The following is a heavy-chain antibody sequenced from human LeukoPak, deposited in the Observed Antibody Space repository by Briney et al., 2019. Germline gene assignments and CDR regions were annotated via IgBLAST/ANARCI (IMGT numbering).Heavy chain of an antibody. Sequence: GGSLRLSCAASGFTFSSYGMRWVRQAPGKGLEWVAFIRYDGSNKYYADSVKGRFTISRDNSKNTLYLQMNSLRAEDTAVYYCAKDLRFGEFTSTGYMDVWGKGTTVTISS. J-gene: IGHJ6*03. CDR3: AKDLRFGEFTSTGYMDV. D-gene: IGHD3-10*01. V-gene: IGHV3-30*02. CDR1: GFTFSSYG. CDR2: IRYDGSNK.